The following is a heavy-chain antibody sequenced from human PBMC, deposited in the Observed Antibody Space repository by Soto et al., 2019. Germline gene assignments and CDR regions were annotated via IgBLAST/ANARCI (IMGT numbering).Heavy chain of an antibody. CDR3: AKGGRQWLVTSDFNY. D-gene: IGHD6-19*01. V-gene: IGHV3-30-3*01. Sequence: PGGSLRLSCAASGFTFSSYAMHWVRQAPGKGLEWVAVISYDGSNKYYVDSVKGRFTISRDNSKNTLYLQMNSLRAEDTAVYYCAKGGRQWLVTSDFNYWGQGALVTVSS. CDR1: GFTFSSYA. CDR2: ISYDGSNK. J-gene: IGHJ4*02.